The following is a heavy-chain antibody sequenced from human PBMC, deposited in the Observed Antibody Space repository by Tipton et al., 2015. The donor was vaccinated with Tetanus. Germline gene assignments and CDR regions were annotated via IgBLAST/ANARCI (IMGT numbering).Heavy chain of an antibody. CDR2: MNPNSGNT. CDR1: GYTFTSYD. Sequence: QSGPEVKKPGASVKVSCKASGYTFTSYDINWVRQATGQGLEWMGWMNPNSGNTGYAQKFQGRVTMTRNTSISTAYMELSSLRSEGTAVYYCARGRAVAGRTPLDYWGQGTLVTVSS. CDR3: ARGRAVAGRTPLDY. J-gene: IGHJ4*02. D-gene: IGHD6-19*01. V-gene: IGHV1-8*01.